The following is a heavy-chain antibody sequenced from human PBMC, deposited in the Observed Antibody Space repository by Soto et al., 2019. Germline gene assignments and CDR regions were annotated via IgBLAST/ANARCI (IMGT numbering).Heavy chain of an antibody. CDR2: IGTAGDP. V-gene: IGHV3-13*05. Sequence: GGSLRLSCAASGFTFSSYDMHWVRQATGKGLEWVSAIGTAGDPYYPGSVKGRFTISRENAKNSLYLQMNSLRAGDTAVYYCARGRNSGYDAGHAFDIWGQGTMVTVSS. CDR1: GFTFSSYD. J-gene: IGHJ3*02. D-gene: IGHD5-12*01. CDR3: ARGRNSGYDAGHAFDI.